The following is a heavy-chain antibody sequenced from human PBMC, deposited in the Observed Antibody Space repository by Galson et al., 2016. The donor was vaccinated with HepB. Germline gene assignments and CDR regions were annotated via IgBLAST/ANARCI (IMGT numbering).Heavy chain of an antibody. CDR3: ARQYRGGPSDY. CDR2: IFHSGRV. V-gene: IGHV4-4*02. D-gene: IGHD6-25*01. CDR1: GSSISSSDW. J-gene: IGHJ4*02. Sequence: SETLSLTCAVSGSSISSSDWWSWVRQSPGQGLEWIGQIFHSGRVNYTPSLASRVTISIDTSNNHFSLRLTSVTAADTALYYCARQYRGGPSDYWGQGTLVTVSS.